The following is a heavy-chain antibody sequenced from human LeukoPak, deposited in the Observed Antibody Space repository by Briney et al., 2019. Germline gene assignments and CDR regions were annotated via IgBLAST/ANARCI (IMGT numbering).Heavy chain of an antibody. Sequence: GGSLRLSCEASGFSFSNYWMSWVRQAPGKGLEWVANIRQDGSEEYYVDSVKGRFTISKDNAKNSLYLQMNSLRVDDTAVYYCARVDPYGGSSKGAFDIWGQGTMVIVSS. J-gene: IGHJ3*02. CDR3: ARVDPYGGSSKGAFDI. V-gene: IGHV3-7*01. CDR1: GFSFSNYW. D-gene: IGHD2-15*01. CDR2: IRQDGSEE.